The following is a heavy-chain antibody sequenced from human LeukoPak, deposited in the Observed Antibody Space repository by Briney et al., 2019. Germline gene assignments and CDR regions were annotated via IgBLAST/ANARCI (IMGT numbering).Heavy chain of an antibody. CDR2: VKGDGVTT. J-gene: IGHJ4*02. D-gene: IGHD3-10*01. CDR1: GFTFNAYA. V-gene: IGHV3-43*02. Sequence: GGSLRLSCAASGFTFNAYAIHWVRQAPGKGLEWVSLVKGDGVTTDYANSVKGRFTVSRDNSKNTLYVQMNSLRAEDTAVYYCAKRLYYGSGSYYISPDDYWGQGTLVTVSS. CDR3: AKRLYYGSGSYYISPDDY.